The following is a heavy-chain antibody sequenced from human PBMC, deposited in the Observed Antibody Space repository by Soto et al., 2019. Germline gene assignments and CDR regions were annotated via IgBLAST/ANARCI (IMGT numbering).Heavy chain of an antibody. J-gene: IGHJ4*02. D-gene: IGHD2-2*01. Sequence: QLQLQESGPGLVKPSETLSLTCTVSGGSISSSSYYWGWIRQPPGKGLEWIGSIYYSGSTYYNPSLKSRVTISVDTSKNQFSLKLSSVTAADTAVYYCARLRIVLVPAAVDYWGRGTLVTVSS. CDR3: ARLRIVLVPAAVDY. CDR2: IYYSGST. CDR1: GGSISSSSYY. V-gene: IGHV4-39*01.